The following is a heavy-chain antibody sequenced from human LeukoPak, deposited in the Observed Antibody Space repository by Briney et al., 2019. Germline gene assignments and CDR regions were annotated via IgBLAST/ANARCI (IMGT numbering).Heavy chain of an antibody. J-gene: IGHJ4*02. D-gene: IGHD5-18*01. CDR1: GYTFTSYG. CDR3: ARGKRGYSYGSLDY. Sequence: ASXKVSCKASGYTFTSYGISWVRQAPGQGREWMGWISAYNGNTNYAQKLQGRVTITTDTSTSTAYMELRSLRSDDTAVYYCARGKRGYSYGSLDYWGQGTLVTVSS. V-gene: IGHV1-18*01. CDR2: ISAYNGNT.